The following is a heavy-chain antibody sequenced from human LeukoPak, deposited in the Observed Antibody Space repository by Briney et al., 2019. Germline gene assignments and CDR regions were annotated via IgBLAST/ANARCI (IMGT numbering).Heavy chain of an antibody. CDR3: ARDDYDFWSGLSDI. J-gene: IGHJ3*02. Sequence: PSETLSLTCTVSGYSISSGYYWGWIRQPPGKGLEWIGSIYHSGSTYYNPSLKSRVTISVDTSKNQFSLKLSSVTAADTAVYYCARDDYDFWSGLSDIWGQGTMVTVSS. CDR2: IYHSGST. D-gene: IGHD3-3*01. CDR1: GYSISSGYY. V-gene: IGHV4-38-2*02.